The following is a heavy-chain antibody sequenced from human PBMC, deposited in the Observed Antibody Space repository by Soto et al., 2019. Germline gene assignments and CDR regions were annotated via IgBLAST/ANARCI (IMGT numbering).Heavy chain of an antibody. CDR1: GFTVSSNY. Sequence: GGSLRLSCAASGFTVSSNYMSWVRQAPGKGLEWVSVIYSGGSTYYADSVKGRFTISRDNSKNTLYLQMNSLRAEDTAVYYCARDLGSDYYYYYYMDVWGKGTTVTVSS. V-gene: IGHV3-66*01. CDR2: IYSGGST. J-gene: IGHJ6*03. CDR3: ARDLGSDYYYYYYMDV. D-gene: IGHD2-21*02.